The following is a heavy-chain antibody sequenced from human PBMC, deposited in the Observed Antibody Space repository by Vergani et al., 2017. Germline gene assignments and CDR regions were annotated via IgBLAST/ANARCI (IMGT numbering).Heavy chain of an antibody. D-gene: IGHD2-15*01. CDR2: INHSGST. J-gene: IGHJ6*02. Sequence: QVQLQQWGAGLLKPSETLSLTCAVYGGSFSGYYWSWIRQPPGKGLEWIGEINHSGSTNYNPSLKSRVTISVDTSKNQFSLKLSSVTAADTAVYYCARLARLRYCSGGSCYYYDGMDVWGQGTTVTVSS. V-gene: IGHV4-34*01. CDR3: ARLARLRYCSGGSCYYYDGMDV. CDR1: GGSFSGYY.